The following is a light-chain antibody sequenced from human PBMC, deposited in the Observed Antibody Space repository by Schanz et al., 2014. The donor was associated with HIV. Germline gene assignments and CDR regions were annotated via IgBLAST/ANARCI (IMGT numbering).Light chain of an antibody. Sequence: SVLTQPASVSGSPGQSITISCTGTSSDVGSYNLVPWSQQHPGKAPKLMIYEVSKRPSGVSNRFSGSKSGNTASLTFSGLQAEDEADYYCCSYAGTSTVVVFGGGTKLTVL. J-gene: IGLJ2*01. CDR2: EVS. CDR1: SSDVGSYNL. CDR3: CSYAGTSTVVV. V-gene: IGLV2-23*02.